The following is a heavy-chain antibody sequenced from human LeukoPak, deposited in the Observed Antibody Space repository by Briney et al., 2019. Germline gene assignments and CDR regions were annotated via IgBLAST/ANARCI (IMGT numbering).Heavy chain of an antibody. Sequence: PGGSLRPSWEASGFTLSSYRMNWVRKVPGKGLEWISYIGISSGNTKYADSVKGRFTISGDKAKNSLYLQMNSLRVEDTAVYYCARDYKYAFDNWGQGTLVTVSS. V-gene: IGHV3-48*01. CDR1: GFTLSSYR. CDR3: ARDYKYAFDN. CDR2: IGISSGNT. D-gene: IGHD5-24*01. J-gene: IGHJ4*02.